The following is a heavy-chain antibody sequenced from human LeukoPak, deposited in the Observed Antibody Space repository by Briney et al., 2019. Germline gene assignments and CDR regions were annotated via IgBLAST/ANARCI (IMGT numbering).Heavy chain of an antibody. D-gene: IGHD3-10*01. CDR2: IKQDGSEK. Sequence: PGGSLRLSCAASGFTFSSYWMSWVRQAPGKGLEWVANIKQDGSEKYYVDSVKGRFTISRDNAKNSLYLQMNSLRAEDTAVYYCARGYELWFGEGFNDYWGQGTLVTVSS. CDR1: GFTFSSYW. CDR3: ARGYELWFGEGFNDY. J-gene: IGHJ4*02. V-gene: IGHV3-7*01.